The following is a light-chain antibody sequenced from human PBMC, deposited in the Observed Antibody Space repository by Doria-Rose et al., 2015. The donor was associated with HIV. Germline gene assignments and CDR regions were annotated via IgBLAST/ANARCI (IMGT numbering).Light chain of an antibody. CDR3: HQYGTSWT. CDR2: DGS. CDR1: QSFSSTY. Sequence: EIVLTQSSGTLSLSPGERATLSCRASQSFSSTYLAWYQQKPGQAPSLLIYDGSTRATGIPDRFSASGSGTDFTLTISRLEPEDFALYYCHQYGTSWTFGQGTKMEI. V-gene: IGKV3-20*01. J-gene: IGKJ1*01.